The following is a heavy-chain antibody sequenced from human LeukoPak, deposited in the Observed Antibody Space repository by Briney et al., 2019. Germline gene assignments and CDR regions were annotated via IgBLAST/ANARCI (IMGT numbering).Heavy chain of an antibody. J-gene: IGHJ5*02. D-gene: IGHD3-22*01. CDR3: AKVPAYYYDSSGHH. Sequence: PGGSLRLSCAASGFTFSSYSMNWVRQAPGKGLEWVSAISGSGGSTYYADSVKGRFTISRDNSKNTLYLQMNSLRAEDTAVYYCAKVPAYYYDSSGHHWGQGTLVTVSS. V-gene: IGHV3-23*01. CDR2: ISGSGGST. CDR1: GFTFSSYS.